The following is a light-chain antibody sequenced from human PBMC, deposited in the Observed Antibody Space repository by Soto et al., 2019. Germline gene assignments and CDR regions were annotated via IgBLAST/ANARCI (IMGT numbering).Light chain of an antibody. Sequence: DIQMIQFPSTLSASVGDRVTITCRASQSISSWLAWYQQKPGKAPKLLIYDASSLESGVPSRFSGSGSGTEFTLTISSLQPDDFATYYCQQYNSYSPTFGQGTKV. CDR1: QSISSW. J-gene: IGKJ1*01. CDR2: DAS. CDR3: QQYNSYSPT. V-gene: IGKV1-5*01.